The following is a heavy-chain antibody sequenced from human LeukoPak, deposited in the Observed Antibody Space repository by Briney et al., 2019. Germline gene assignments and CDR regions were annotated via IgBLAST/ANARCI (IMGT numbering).Heavy chain of an antibody. J-gene: IGHJ3*02. V-gene: IGHV3-30*02. CDR2: IRYDGNNK. D-gene: IGHD3-3*01. Sequence: GGSLRLSCAASGFTFRSYGMHWVRQAPGKGLEWVAFIRYDGNNKYYADSVKGRFTIPRDSSKNMVYLQMNSLRAEDTAVYYCARVFTPNLIFPRQKNAFDIWGQGTMVTVSS. CDR1: GFTFRSYG. CDR3: ARVFTPNLIFPRQKNAFDI.